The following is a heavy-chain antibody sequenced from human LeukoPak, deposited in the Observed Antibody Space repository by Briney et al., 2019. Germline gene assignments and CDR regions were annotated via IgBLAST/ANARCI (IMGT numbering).Heavy chain of an antibody. CDR2: MNPNSGNT. CDR1: GYTFISYD. Sequence: ASVKVSCKASGYTFISYDINWVRQATGQGLEWMGWMNPNSGNTGYAQKFQGRVTITRNTSISTAYMELSSLRSEDTAVYYCARSVAGYWFDPWGQGTLVTVSS. CDR3: ARSVAGYWFDP. D-gene: IGHD6-19*01. J-gene: IGHJ5*02. V-gene: IGHV1-8*03.